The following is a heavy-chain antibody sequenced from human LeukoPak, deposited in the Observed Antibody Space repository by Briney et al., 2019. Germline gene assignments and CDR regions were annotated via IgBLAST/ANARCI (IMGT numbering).Heavy chain of an antibody. CDR2: IRSKAYCGTT. J-gene: IGHJ4*02. CDR3: TKPYYYHSSGYHPPDY. D-gene: IGHD3-22*01. V-gene: IGHV3-49*04. CDR1: GFTFGDYT. Sequence: GGSLRLSCTASGFTFGDYTMSWVCQAPPPGRACVGFIRSKAYCGTTEYAASVKGRFTISRDESKSIAYLQMNSLRTEDRAVYYCTKPYYYHSSGYHPPDYLGQGTLVTVSS.